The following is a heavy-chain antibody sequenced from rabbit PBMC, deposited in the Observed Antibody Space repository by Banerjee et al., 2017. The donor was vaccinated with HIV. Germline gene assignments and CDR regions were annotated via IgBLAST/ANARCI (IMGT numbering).Heavy chain of an antibody. D-gene: IGHD8-1*01. Sequence: QSLEESGGDLVKPEGSLTLTCTASGFSFSSGYFMCWVRQAPGKGLEWIGCIGVGSGSTYYATWAKGRFTISKTSSTTVTLQMTSLTVADTATYFCARDTGSSFSSYGMDLWGQGTLVTVS. CDR2: IGVGSGST. CDR3: ARDTGSSFSSYGMDL. J-gene: IGHJ6*01. CDR1: GFSFSSGYF. V-gene: IGHV1S40*01.